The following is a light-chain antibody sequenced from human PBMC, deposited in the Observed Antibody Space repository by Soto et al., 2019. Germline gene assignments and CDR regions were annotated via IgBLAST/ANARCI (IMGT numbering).Light chain of an antibody. Sequence: EVVLTQSPGTVSLSPGERATLSCRASQSVTTNYLAWYQQKPSQAPRLLIYAASSRATGIPDRFSGSGSGTDFTLSISRVESEDFAVYYCQHYGSSVPWTFGQGTKVEIK. V-gene: IGKV3-20*01. CDR1: QSVTTNY. CDR2: AAS. CDR3: QHYGSSVPWT. J-gene: IGKJ1*01.